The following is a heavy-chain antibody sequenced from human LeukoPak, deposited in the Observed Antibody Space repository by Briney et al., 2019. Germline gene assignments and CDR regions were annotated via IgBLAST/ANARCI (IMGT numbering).Heavy chain of an antibody. CDR3: ARESIVLMVYAMDV. J-gene: IGHJ6*04. Sequence: GGSLRLSCAASGFTFNRYSMNWVRQAPGKGLEWVSSISSSSSYIYYADSVKGRFTISRDNAKNSLSLQMNSPRAEDTAVYYCARESIVLMVYAMDVWGKGTTVTVSS. CDR1: GFTFNRYS. D-gene: IGHD2-8*01. V-gene: IGHV3-21*01. CDR2: ISSSSSYI.